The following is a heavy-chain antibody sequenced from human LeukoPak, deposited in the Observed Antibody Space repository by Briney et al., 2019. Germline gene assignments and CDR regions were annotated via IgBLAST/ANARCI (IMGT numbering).Heavy chain of an antibody. J-gene: IGHJ4*02. CDR3: ARFCSSSSCLDFDY. CDR1: GYTFTSYD. CDR2: ISAYNGNT. Sequence: ASVKVSCEASGYTFTSYDISWVRQGPGQGLEWMGWISAYNGNTNYAQKLQGRVTMTTDTSTSTAYMELRSLRYDDTAVYYCARFCSSSSCLDFDYWGQGTLVTVSS. V-gene: IGHV1-18*01. D-gene: IGHD2-2*01.